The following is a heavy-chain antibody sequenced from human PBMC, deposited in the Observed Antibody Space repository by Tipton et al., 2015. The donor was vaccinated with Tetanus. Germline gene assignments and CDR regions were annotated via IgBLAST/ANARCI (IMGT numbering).Heavy chain of an antibody. CDR2: IRRTSYGGTT. D-gene: IGHD5-24*01. CDR3: ARGGDGFNYRSNFFDY. J-gene: IGHJ4*02. Sequence: RSLRLSCVASGFTFGLSAMSWFRQAPGKGLEWVGSIRRTSYGGTTEYAASLKGRFTLSRDDSKSVVFLQMNSLKTEDTAMYHCARGGDGFNYRSNFFDYWGRGTLVTVTS. V-gene: IGHV3-49*03. CDR1: GFTFGLSA.